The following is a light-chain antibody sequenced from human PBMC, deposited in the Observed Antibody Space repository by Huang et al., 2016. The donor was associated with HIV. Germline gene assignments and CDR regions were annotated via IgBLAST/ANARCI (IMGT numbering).Light chain of an antibody. V-gene: IGKV1-39*01. CDR3: QQSFSTPYT. CDR2: EAS. J-gene: IGKJ2*01. CDR1: ENIDKY. Sequence: DPQMTQSPSSLSASVGDRVTITCRASENIDKYLNWYQQRPGKAPKLLMYEASTLESGVPSRFSGSGSGTDFTLTISSPQPEDFATYYCQQSFSTPYTFGQGTKLDIK.